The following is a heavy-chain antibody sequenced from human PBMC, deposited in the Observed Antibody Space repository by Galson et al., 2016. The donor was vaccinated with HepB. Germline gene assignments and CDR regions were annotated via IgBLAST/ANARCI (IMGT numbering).Heavy chain of an antibody. J-gene: IGHJ4*02. Sequence: ETLSLTCAVSGGSIRSSDWWTWVRQPPGQGLEWIGQIFHSGRVNYTPSLASRLTITVDTSNNHFSLRLTSVTAADTPLYYCARQYRGGPSDYWGQGTLVIVSS. CDR2: IFHSGRV. CDR3: ARQYRGGPSDY. CDR1: GGSIRSSDW. D-gene: IGHD5-12*01. V-gene: IGHV4-4*02.